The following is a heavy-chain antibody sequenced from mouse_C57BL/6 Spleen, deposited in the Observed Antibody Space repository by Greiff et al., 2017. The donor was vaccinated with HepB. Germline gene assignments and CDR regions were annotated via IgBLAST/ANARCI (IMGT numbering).Heavy chain of an antibody. CDR1: GFTFSDYG. D-gene: IGHD1-1*01. CDR3: ASGGYYGSSYVGFAY. J-gene: IGHJ3*01. V-gene: IGHV5-17*01. CDR2: ISSGSSTI. Sequence: EVQLVESGGGLVKPGGSLKLSCAASGFTFSDYGMHWVRQAPEKGLEWVAYISSGSSTIYYADTVKGRFTISRDNAKNTLFLQMTSLRSEDTSMYYCASGGYYGSSYVGFAYWGQGTLVTVSA.